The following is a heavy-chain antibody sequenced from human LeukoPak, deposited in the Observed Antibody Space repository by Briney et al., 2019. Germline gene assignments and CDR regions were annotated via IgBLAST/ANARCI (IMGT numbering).Heavy chain of an antibody. V-gene: IGHV1-69*13. CDR1: GGTFSSYA. D-gene: IGHD3-22*01. Sequence: SVKVSCKASGGTFSSYAISWVRQAPGQGLEWMGGIIPIFGTANYAQKFQGRVTITADESTSTAYMELSSLRSEDTAVYYCARPHRTYYYDSSGYYFPLDYWGQGTLVTVSS. CDR2: IIPIFGTA. CDR3: ARPHRTYYYDSSGYYFPLDY. J-gene: IGHJ4*02.